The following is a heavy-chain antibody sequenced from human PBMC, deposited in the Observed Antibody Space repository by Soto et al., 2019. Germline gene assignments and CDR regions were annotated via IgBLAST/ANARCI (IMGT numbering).Heavy chain of an antibody. CDR2: IYTSRST. CDR1: GGSISSYY. CDR3: ARASIAATANWFDP. J-gene: IGHJ5*02. V-gene: IGHV4-4*07. D-gene: IGHD2-15*01. Sequence: SETLSLTCTVSGGSISSYYWSWIRQPAGKGLEWIGRIYTSRSTNYNPSLKSRVTMSVDTSKNQFSLKLSSVTAADTAVYYCARASIAATANWFDPWGQGTLVTVSS.